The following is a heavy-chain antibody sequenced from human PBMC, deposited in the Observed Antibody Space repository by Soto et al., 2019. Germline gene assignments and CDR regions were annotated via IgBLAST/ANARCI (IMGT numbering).Heavy chain of an antibody. V-gene: IGHV4-34*01. CDR1: GGSFSGYY. CDR2: INHSGIP. D-gene: IGHD3-10*01. CDR3: ARGNQYYYGSGSYYNNWFDP. J-gene: IGHJ5*02. Sequence: PSDTLSLTGAVYGGSFSGYYWSWIRQPPGQGLEGIGEINHSGIPNSSPSIKSRVTISVVTSKNQFSLKLSSVTAADTAVYYCARGNQYYYGSGSYYNNWFDPWGQGTLVTVSS.